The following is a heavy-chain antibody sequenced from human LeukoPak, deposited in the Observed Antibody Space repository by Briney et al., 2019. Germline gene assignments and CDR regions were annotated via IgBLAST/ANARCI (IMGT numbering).Heavy chain of an antibody. CDR1: GFTFSSYG. D-gene: IGHD6-13*01. V-gene: IGHV3-30*02. CDR2: IRYDGSNQ. CDR3: ATSGYSSSWYVS. Sequence: GGSLRLSCAASGFTFSSYGMHWVRQAPGKGLEWVAFIRYDGSNQYYADSVKGRFTISRDNSKNMLCLQTNSLRAEDTAVYYCATSGYSSSWYVSWGQGILVTVSS. J-gene: IGHJ4*02.